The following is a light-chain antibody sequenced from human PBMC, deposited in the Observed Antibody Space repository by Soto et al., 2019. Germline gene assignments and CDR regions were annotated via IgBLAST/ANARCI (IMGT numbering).Light chain of an antibody. V-gene: IGKV3-15*01. CDR3: QQYNNWPPFT. J-gene: IGKJ3*01. CDR1: QSVGSK. Sequence: EIVMTQSPATLSVSPGERASLSCRASQSVGSKLAWYQRKPGQAPRLLIYDASTRATGFPARFSGSGSGTELTLTISSLQPEDFAVYYCQQYNNWPPFTFGPGTKVDIK. CDR2: DAS.